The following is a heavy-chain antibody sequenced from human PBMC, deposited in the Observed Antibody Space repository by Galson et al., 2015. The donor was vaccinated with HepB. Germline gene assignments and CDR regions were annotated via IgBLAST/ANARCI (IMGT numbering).Heavy chain of an antibody. CDR3: ARRDQQLVNAFDI. CDR1: GFTFSGSA. D-gene: IGHD6-13*01. J-gene: IGHJ3*02. CDR2: IRSKANSYAT. V-gene: IGHV3-73*01. Sequence: SLRLSCAASGFTFSGSAMHWVRQASGKGLEWVGRIRSKANSYATAYAASVKGRFTISADKSISTAYLQWSSLKASDTAMYYCARRDQQLVNAFDIWGQGTMVTVSS.